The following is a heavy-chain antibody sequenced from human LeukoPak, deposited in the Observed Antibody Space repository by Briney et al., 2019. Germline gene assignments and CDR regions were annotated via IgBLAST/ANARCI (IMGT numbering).Heavy chain of an antibody. CDR3: ARDDDILTGYPFDY. V-gene: IGHV3-21*01. CDR1: GFTFSSYS. Sequence: GGSLRLSCAASGFTFSSYSMNWVRQAPGKGLEWVSSISSSSSYIYYADSVNGRFTISRDNAKNSLYLQMNSLRAEDTAVYYCARDDDILTGYPFDYWGQGTLVTVSS. CDR2: ISSSSSYI. D-gene: IGHD3-9*01. J-gene: IGHJ4*02.